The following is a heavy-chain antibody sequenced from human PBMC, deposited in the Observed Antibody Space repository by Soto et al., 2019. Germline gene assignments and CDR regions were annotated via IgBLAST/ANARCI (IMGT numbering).Heavy chain of an antibody. V-gene: IGHV3-21*01. D-gene: IGHD3-16*01. J-gene: IGHJ4*02. CDR3: ARDHAKDHLGETFPGY. CDR2: ISSSSSYI. CDR1: GFTFSSYS. Sequence: EVQLVESGGGLVKPGGSLRLSCAASGFTFSSYSMNWVRQAPGKGLEWVSSISSSSSYIYYADSVKGRFTISRDNAKNSLYLQMNGLRAEDTAVYYCARDHAKDHLGETFPGYWGQGTLVTVSS.